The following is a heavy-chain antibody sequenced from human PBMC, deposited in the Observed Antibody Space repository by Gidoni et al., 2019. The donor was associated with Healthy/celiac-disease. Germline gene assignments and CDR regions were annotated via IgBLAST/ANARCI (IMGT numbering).Heavy chain of an antibody. CDR2: ISGSGGST. D-gene: IGHD4-17*01. Sequence: WVSAISGSGGSTYYADSVKGRFTISRDNSKNTLYLQMNSLRAEDTAVYYCAKDPLTTEDYWGQGTLVTVSS. V-gene: IGHV3-23*01. CDR3: AKDPLTTEDY. J-gene: IGHJ4*02.